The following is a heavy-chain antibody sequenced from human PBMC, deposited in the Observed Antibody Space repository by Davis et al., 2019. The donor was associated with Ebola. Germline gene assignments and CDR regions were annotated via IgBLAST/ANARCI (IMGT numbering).Heavy chain of an antibody. J-gene: IGHJ6*04. CDR3: AILLGRYYYYGMDV. Sequence: SETLSLTCSVSGGSISSYYWSWIRQPPGKGLEWIGYIYYSGSTNYNPSLKSRVTISVDTSKNQFSLKLSSVTAADTAVYYCAILLGRYYYYGMDVWGKGTTVTVSS. CDR2: IYYSGST. D-gene: IGHD2/OR15-2a*01. CDR1: GGSISSYY. V-gene: IGHV4-59*12.